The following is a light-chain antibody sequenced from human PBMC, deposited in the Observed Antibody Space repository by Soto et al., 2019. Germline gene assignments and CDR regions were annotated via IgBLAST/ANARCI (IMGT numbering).Light chain of an antibody. J-gene: IGKJ5*01. V-gene: IGKV3-20*01. CDR2: VAS. CDR3: QQYGSSLIT. CDR1: QSISSNY. Sequence: EIALTQSPGTLSLSPGERATLSCRASQSISSNYLAWYQQKPGQAPRLLIYVASSRASGIPDRFSGSGSGTDFALTISKLEPEDFAVYYCQQYGSSLITLGQGTRLETK.